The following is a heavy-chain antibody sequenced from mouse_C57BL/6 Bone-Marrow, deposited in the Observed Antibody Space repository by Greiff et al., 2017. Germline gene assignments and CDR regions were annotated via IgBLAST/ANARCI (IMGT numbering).Heavy chain of an antibody. J-gene: IGHJ1*03. V-gene: IGHV1-81*01. CDR2: IYPRRGNT. D-gene: IGHD1-1*01. CDR3: AGSATVVAKTAYWYFDV. CDR1: GYTFTSYG. Sequence: QVQLQQSGAELARPGASVKLSCKASGYTFTSYGISWVKQRTGQGLEWIGEIYPRRGNTYYNEKFKGKATLTADKSSSTAYMELRSLTSADSAVYFCAGSATVVAKTAYWYFDVWGTGTTVTVSS.